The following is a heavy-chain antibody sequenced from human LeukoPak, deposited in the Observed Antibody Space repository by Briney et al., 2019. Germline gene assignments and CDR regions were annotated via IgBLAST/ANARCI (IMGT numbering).Heavy chain of an antibody. V-gene: IGHV4-34*01. CDR1: GGSFSGYY. CDR2: INHSGST. J-gene: IGHJ6*02. D-gene: IGHD3-9*01. CDR3: ARGLGRYFDWFLPVDYYGMDV. Sequence: PSETLSLTCAVYGGSFSGYYWSWIRQPPGKGLEWIGEINHSGSTNYNPSLKSRVTISVDTSKNQFSLKLSSVTAADTAVYYCARGLGRYFDWFLPVDYYGMDVWGQGTTVTVSS.